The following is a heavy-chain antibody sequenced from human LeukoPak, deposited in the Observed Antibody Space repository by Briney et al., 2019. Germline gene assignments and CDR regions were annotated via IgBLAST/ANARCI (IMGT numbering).Heavy chain of an antibody. D-gene: IGHD3-10*01. V-gene: IGHV3-15*01. CDR3: ATGTGMSDFDY. CDR1: AFTFTNAW. CDR2: IKSKTDGGTR. J-gene: IGHJ4*02. Sequence: GGSLRLSCAAYAFTFTNAWMSWVRQAPGKGLGWVGRIKSKTDGGTRDFAAPVKGRFSISREDSKNTVYLQMNSLKIEDTAVYYCATGTGMSDFDYWGRGTLVTVSS.